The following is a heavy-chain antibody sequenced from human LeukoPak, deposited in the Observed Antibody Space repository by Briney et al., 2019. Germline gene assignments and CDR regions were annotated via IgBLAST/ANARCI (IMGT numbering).Heavy chain of an antibody. Sequence: SETLSLTCTVSGGSISSYYWSWIRQPAGKGLEWIGRIYTSGSTNYNPSLKSRVTMSVDTSKNQFSLKLSSVTAADTAVYYCARHVGLNYDFWSGYPINWFDPWGQGTLVTVSS. CDR3: ARHVGLNYDFWSGYPINWFDP. D-gene: IGHD3-3*01. CDR1: GGSISSYY. J-gene: IGHJ5*02. V-gene: IGHV4-4*07. CDR2: IYTSGST.